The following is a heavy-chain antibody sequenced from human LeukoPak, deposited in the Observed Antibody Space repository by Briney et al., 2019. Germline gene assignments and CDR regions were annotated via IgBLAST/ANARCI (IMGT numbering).Heavy chain of an antibody. CDR2: ISGSGGST. V-gene: IGHV3-23*01. CDR3: AKDWGIIVVGGYFGY. Sequence: PGGSLRLSCAASGFTFSSYAMSWVRQAPGKGLEWVSAISGSGGSTYYADSVKGRFTISRDNSKNTLYLQMNSLRAEDTAVYYCAKDWGIIVVGGYFGYWGQGTLVTVSS. J-gene: IGHJ4*02. D-gene: IGHD3-22*01. CDR1: GFTFSSYA.